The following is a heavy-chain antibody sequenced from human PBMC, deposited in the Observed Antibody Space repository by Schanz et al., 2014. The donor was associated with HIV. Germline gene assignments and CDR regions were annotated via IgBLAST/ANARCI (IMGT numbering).Heavy chain of an antibody. V-gene: IGHV1-2*02. CDR3: ARGAAEMATMTPWRY. CDR1: AYTFTGYY. CDR2: INPKSGDT. J-gene: IGHJ4*02. D-gene: IGHD5-12*01. Sequence: QVQLVQSGAEVKKPGASVKVSCKASAYTFTGYYMHWVRQAPGQGLEWIGWINPKSGDTNYAQKFQGRVTMTRDTSLSVVYMELSRLRSDDTAVYYCARGAAEMATMTPWRYWGQGTPVAVS.